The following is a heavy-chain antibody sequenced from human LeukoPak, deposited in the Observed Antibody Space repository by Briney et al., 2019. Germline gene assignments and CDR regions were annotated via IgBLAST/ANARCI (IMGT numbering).Heavy chain of an antibody. CDR1: GGSISSDDYY. D-gene: IGHD5-24*01. J-gene: IGHJ3*02. CDR2: GYYSGST. V-gene: IGHV4-30-4*08. CDR3: ARVEMASMRAFDI. Sequence: SETLSLTCTVSGGSISSDDYYWSWIRQPPGKGLGWMGYGYYSGSTYYNPSLKSRVTISVDTSKNQFSLKLSSVTAADTAVYSCARVEMASMRAFDIWGQGTMVTVSS.